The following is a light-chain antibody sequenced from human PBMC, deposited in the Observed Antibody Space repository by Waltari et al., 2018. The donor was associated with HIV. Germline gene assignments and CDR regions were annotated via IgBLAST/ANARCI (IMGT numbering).Light chain of an antibody. J-gene: IGLJ3*02. CDR1: SSDIGGYDY. Sequence: QSALTQPASVSGSLGQSITFSCTGTSSDIGGYDYVSWYQQHPGKAPKIIIFDVTNRPSGVSDRFSGPKSGNTASLTISGLQAEDEADYYCTSFTSSSAWLFGGGTKLTVL. V-gene: IGLV2-14*03. CDR3: TSFTSSSAWL. CDR2: DVT.